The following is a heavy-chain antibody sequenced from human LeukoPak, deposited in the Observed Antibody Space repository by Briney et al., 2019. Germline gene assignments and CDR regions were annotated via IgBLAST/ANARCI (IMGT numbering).Heavy chain of an antibody. V-gene: IGHV4-59*01. CDR2: IYYSGST. CDR3: ARSYSNFYYGMDV. D-gene: IGHD4-11*01. CDR1: GGSISTYY. Sequence: SETLSLTCSVSGGSISTYYWSWIRQPPGKGLEWVGYIYYSGSTNYNPSLKSRVLISVDTSKNQFSLDLTSVTAADSAVYFCARSYSNFYYGMDVWGQGTTVTVSS. J-gene: IGHJ6*02.